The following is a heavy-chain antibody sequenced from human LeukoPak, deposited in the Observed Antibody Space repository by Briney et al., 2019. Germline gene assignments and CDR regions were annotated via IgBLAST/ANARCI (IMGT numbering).Heavy chain of an antibody. CDR2: ISSSSSYI. J-gene: IGHJ6*04. CDR1: GFTFSSYS. D-gene: IGHD3-10*01. V-gene: IGHV3-21*01. Sequence: PGGSLRLSCAASGFTFSSYSMNWVRQAPGKGLECVSSISSSSSYIYYADSVKGRFTISRDNAKNSLYLQMNSLRAEDTAVYYCAREVGESLDYYYYGMDVWGKGTTVTVSS. CDR3: AREVGESLDYYYYGMDV.